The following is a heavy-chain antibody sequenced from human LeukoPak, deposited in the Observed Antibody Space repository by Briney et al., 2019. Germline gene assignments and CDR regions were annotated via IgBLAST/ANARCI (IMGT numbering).Heavy chain of an antibody. Sequence: GGSLRLSCAASGFTFSDYYMSWIRQAPGKGLEWVSYISSSGRTIYYADSMKGRVTISRDNAKNSLYLQMNSLRAEDTAVYYCAREGVTDAFDIWGHGTMVTVSS. CDR2: ISSSGRTI. V-gene: IGHV3-11*04. J-gene: IGHJ3*02. D-gene: IGHD3-10*01. CDR1: GFTFSDYY. CDR3: AREGVTDAFDI.